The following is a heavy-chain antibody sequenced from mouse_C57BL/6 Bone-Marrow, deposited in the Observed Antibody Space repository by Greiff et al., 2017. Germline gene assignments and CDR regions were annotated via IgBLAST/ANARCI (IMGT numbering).Heavy chain of an antibody. J-gene: IGHJ3*01. CDR3: ARKGYDGAY. D-gene: IGHD2-3*01. CDR1: GFSLTSYG. Sequence: VQLQQSGPGLVQPSQSLSITCTVSGFSLTSYGVHWVRQSPGKGLEWLGVIWSGGSTDYNAAFISRLSISKDNSKSQDFFKMNSLQADDTAIYYCARKGYDGAYWGQGTLVTVSA. V-gene: IGHV2-2*01. CDR2: IWSGGST.